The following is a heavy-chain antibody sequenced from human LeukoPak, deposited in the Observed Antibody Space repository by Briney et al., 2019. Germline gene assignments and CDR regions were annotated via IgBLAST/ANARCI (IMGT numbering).Heavy chain of an antibody. V-gene: IGHV3-23*01. Sequence: PGGALRLSCAASGFTFSSYAMSWVRQAPGKGLEGVSAISCRGGSTYYADSVKGRFTISRDNSKNTLYLQMNSLRAEDTAVYYCAKEVVEVAAFDYWGQGTLVTVSS. D-gene: IGHD2-15*01. CDR1: GFTFSSYA. CDR2: ISCRGGST. CDR3: AKEVVEVAAFDY. J-gene: IGHJ4*02.